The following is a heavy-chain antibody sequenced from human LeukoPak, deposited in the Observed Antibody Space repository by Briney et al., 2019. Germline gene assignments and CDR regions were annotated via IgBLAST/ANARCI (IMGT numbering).Heavy chain of an antibody. D-gene: IGHD1-26*01. CDR2: IYYSGST. V-gene: IGHV4-39*01. Sequence: PSETLSLTCTVSGGSISSSSYYWGWIRQPPGKGLEWIGSIYYSGSTYYNPSLKSRVTISVDTSKNQFSLKLSSVTAADTAVYYCAAPDSGSYGWFDPWGQGTLVTVSS. J-gene: IGHJ5*02. CDR3: AAPDSGSYGWFDP. CDR1: GGSISSSSYY.